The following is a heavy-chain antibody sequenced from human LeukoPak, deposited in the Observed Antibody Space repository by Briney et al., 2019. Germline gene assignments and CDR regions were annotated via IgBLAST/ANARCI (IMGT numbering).Heavy chain of an antibody. Sequence: SETLSLTCTVSGVSISSYYWSWIRQPPGKGLEWIGYIYYSGSTNYNPSLKSRVTISVDTSKNQFSLKLSSVTAADTAVYYCARVSKFWDYYDSSGSRWVFDYWGQGTLVTVSS. J-gene: IGHJ4*02. CDR1: GVSISSYY. CDR2: IYYSGST. V-gene: IGHV4-59*01. CDR3: ARVSKFWDYYDSSGSRWVFDY. D-gene: IGHD3-22*01.